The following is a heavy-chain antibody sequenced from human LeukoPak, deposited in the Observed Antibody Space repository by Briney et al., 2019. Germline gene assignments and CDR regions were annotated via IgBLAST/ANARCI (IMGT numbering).Heavy chain of an antibody. V-gene: IGHV4-61*02. D-gene: IGHD3-10*01. CDR3: ARAQGALWFGELLSGPHNNWFDP. CDR1: GVSISSGSYY. J-gene: IGHJ5*02. Sequence: SETLSLTCTVSGVSISSGSYYWGWIRQPAGKGLEWIGRIYTTGSTNYNPSLKSRVTISIDTSKNQFSLTLSSVTAADTAVYYCARAQGALWFGELLSGPHNNWFDPWGQGTLVTVSS. CDR2: IYTTGST.